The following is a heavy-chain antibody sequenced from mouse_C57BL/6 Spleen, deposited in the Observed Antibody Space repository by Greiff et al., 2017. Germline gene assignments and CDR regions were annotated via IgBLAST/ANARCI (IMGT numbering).Heavy chain of an antibody. J-gene: IGHJ2*01. CDR1: GYTFTSYW. D-gene: IGHD2-4*01. Sequence: VQLQQSGAELVMPGASVKLSCKASGYTFTSYWMHWVKQRPGQGLEWIGEIDPSDSYTNYNQKFKGKSTLTVDKSSSTAYMQLSSLTSEDSAVYYCARAEGHDYDNLDYWGQGTTLTVSS. CDR3: ARAEGHDYDNLDY. V-gene: IGHV1-69*01. CDR2: IDPSDSYT.